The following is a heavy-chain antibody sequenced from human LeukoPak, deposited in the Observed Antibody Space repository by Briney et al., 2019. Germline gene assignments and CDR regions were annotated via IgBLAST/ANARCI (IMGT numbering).Heavy chain of an antibody. Sequence: ASVKVSCKASGYTFTGYYMHWVRQAPGQGLEWMGWISTYNGNTNYAQKLQGRVTMTTDTSTSTAYMELRSLRSDDTAVYYCARVGYSYGYGAAGYYYYMDVWGKGTTVTVSS. J-gene: IGHJ6*03. CDR1: GYTFTGYY. V-gene: IGHV1-18*04. D-gene: IGHD5-18*01. CDR3: ARVGYSYGYGAAGYYYYMDV. CDR2: ISTYNGNT.